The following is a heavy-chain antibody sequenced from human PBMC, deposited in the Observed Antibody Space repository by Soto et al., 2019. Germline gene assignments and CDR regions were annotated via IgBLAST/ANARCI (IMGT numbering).Heavy chain of an antibody. CDR2: IYYSGST. CDR3: ARRGDGYRATYDY. Sequence: QLQLQESGPGLVKPSETLSLTCTVSGGSISSSSYYWGWIRQPPGKGLEWIGSIYYSGSTYYNPSLKSRVTISVDTSKNQFSLKLSSVTAADTAVYYCARRGDGYRATYDYWGQGTLVTVSS. V-gene: IGHV4-39*01. J-gene: IGHJ4*02. D-gene: IGHD5-12*01. CDR1: GGSISSSSYY.